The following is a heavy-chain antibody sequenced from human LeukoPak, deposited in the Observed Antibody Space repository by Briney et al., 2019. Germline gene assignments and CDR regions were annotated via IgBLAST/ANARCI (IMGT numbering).Heavy chain of an antibody. V-gene: IGHV3-23*01. D-gene: IGHD2-21*02. CDR3: AIAAVTFGPAYANAFDI. Sequence: PSETLSLTCAVYGESFSVYYWSWVRQAPGKGLEWVSAFSGSGGSTYYADSVKGRFNISRDNSKNTLYLQMNSLRAEDTAVYYCAIAAVTFGPAYANAFDIWGQGTMVTVSS. J-gene: IGHJ3*02. CDR2: FSGSGGST. CDR1: GESFSVYY.